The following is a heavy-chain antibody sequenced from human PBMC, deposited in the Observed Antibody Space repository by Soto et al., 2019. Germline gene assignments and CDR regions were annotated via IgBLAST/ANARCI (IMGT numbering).Heavy chain of an antibody. CDR2: IYNSGST. J-gene: IGHJ4*02. V-gene: IGHV4-4*02. CDR1: GGSISSSNW. Sequence: QVQLQASGPGLVKPSGTLSLTCAVSGGSISSSNWWSWVRQPPGKGLEWIGEIYNSGSTNYNPSLQSGMTISGDKFNNHLSLTLRSVTDAETAVCNCARGYVADCSGGSCYGTPFDYWVQGTLGTVSS. D-gene: IGHD2-15*01. CDR3: ARGYVADCSGGSCYGTPFDY.